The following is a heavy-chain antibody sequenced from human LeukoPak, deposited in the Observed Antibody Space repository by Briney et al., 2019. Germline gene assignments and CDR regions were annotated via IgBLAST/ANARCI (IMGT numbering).Heavy chain of an antibody. V-gene: IGHV3-64*01. CDR3: ATSLIWFGELSAPFDY. D-gene: IGHD3-10*01. CDR1: GFSFSNYA. CDR2: ISTYGGST. Sequence: GGSLRLSCAASGFSFSNYAMHWVRQAPGKGLEYVSRISTYGGSTYHANSVKGRFTISRDNSKNTLYLQMGSLRTEDMAVYYCATSLIWFGELSAPFDYWGQGTLVTVSS. J-gene: IGHJ4*02.